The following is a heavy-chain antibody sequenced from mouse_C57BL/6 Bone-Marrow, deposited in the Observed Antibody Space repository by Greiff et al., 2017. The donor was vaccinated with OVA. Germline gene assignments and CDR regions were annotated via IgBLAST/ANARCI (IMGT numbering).Heavy chain of an antibody. D-gene: IGHD3-2*02. Sequence: VQLQQSGPVLVKPGASVKMSCKASGYTFTDYYMNWVKQSHGKSLEWIGVINPYNGGTSYNQKFKGKATLTVDKSSSTAYMELNSLTSEDSAVYYCARGGTAQATYTMDYWGQGTSVTVSS. CDR3: ARGGTAQATYTMDY. CDR1: GYTFTDYY. J-gene: IGHJ4*01. CDR2: INPYNGGT. V-gene: IGHV1-19*01.